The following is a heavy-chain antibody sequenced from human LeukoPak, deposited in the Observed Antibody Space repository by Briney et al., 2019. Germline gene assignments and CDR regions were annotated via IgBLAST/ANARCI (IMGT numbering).Heavy chain of an antibody. CDR2: IIPIFGTA. J-gene: IGHJ5*02. Sequence: SVKVSCKASGGTFSSYAISWVRQAPGQGLEWMGRIIPIFGTANYAQKFQGRVTITTDESTSTAYMELSSLRSEDTAVYYCARDLVDSSGSHLNWFDPWGQGTLVTVSS. CDR3: ARDLVDSSGSHLNWFDP. CDR1: GGTFSSYA. V-gene: IGHV1-69*05. D-gene: IGHD3-22*01.